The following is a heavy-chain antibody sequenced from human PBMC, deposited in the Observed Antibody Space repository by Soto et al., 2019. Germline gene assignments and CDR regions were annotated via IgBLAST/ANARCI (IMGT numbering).Heavy chain of an antibody. CDR3: ASVVYDAFDI. CDR1: AYTLTGYA. Sequence: SVKVSCKAHAYTLTGYAMHWVRQAPGQRLEWMGWINAGNGNTKYSKKFQGRVTITRDTSASTAYMELSSLRSEDTAVYYCASVVYDAFDIWGQGTMVTVSS. J-gene: IGHJ3*02. V-gene: IGHV1-3*01. D-gene: IGHD6-6*01. CDR2: INAGNGNT.